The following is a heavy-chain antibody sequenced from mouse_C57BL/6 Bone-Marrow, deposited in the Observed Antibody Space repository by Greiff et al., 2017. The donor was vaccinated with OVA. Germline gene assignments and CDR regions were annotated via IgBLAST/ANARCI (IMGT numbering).Heavy chain of an antibody. J-gene: IGHJ2*01. CDR1: GYAFSSSW. CDR2: ISPGDGDT. Sequence: QVQLKESGPELVKPGASVKISCKASGYAFSSSWMNWVKQRPGQGLEWIGRISPGDGDTNYNGKFKGKATLNAAKSSSTAYMQLSSLTSEDSAVYVCASYGSPYFDYWGQGTTLTVSS. CDR3: ASYGSPYFDY. V-gene: IGHV1-82*01. D-gene: IGHD2-10*02.